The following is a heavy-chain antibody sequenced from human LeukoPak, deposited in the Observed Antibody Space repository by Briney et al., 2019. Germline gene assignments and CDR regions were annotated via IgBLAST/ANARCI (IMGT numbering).Heavy chain of an antibody. CDR3: ARDRLPVEKWDANFDY. CDR1: GFTFSSYS. V-gene: IGHV3-21*01. J-gene: IGHJ4*02. CDR2: ISSSSSYI. D-gene: IGHD5-24*01. Sequence: GGSLRLSCAASGFTFSSYSMNWVRQAPGEGLEWVSSISSSSSYIYYADSVKGRFTIARDNAKNSLYLQMNSLRAEDTAVYYCARDRLPVEKWDANFDYWGQGTLVTVSS.